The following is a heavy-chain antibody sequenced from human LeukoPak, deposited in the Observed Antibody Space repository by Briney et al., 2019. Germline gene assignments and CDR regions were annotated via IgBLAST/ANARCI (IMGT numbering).Heavy chain of an antibody. CDR1: GFTFSSYS. D-gene: IGHD3-3*01. V-gene: IGHV3-23*01. CDR2: ISSSGGNT. J-gene: IGHJ3*02. Sequence: GGSLRLSCAASGFTFSSYSMNWVRQAPGKGLEWVSTISSSGGNTYYADSVKGRFTISRDNSKNTLYLQMNSLRGEDTAVYYCAKDLMVIIVSGALDIWGQGTMVTVSS. CDR3: AKDLMVIIVSGALDI.